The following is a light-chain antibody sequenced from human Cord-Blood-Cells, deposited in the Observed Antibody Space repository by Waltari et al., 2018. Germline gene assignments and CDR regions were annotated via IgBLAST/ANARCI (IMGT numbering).Light chain of an antibody. J-gene: IGLJ1*01. CDR3: SSYTSSSTSLYV. Sequence: QSALTQPASVSGSPGQSITISCPGTSSDVGGYNYVPWYQQDPGKAPKLMIYDVSNRPSGVSNRFSGSKSGNTASLTISGLQAEDEADYYCSSYTSSSTSLYVFGTGTKVTVL. CDR2: DVS. V-gene: IGLV2-14*01. CDR1: SSDVGGYNY.